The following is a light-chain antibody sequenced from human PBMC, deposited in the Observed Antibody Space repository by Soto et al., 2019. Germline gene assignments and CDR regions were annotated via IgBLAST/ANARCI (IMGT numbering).Light chain of an antibody. J-gene: IGKJ1*01. CDR3: QPYDNWPPTWT. Sequence: EIVMTQSPATLSVSPGERATLSCRASQSVSSNLAWYQQKPGQAPSLLIYGASTGATGIPARFSGSGSGTEFTLTISCLQPEDCAVYYCQPYDNWPPTWTFGQGTKVEIK. CDR1: QSVSSN. V-gene: IGKV3-15*01. CDR2: GAS.